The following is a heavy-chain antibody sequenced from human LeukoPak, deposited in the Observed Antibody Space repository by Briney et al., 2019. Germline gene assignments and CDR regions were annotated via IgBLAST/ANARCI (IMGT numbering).Heavy chain of an antibody. CDR3: ARSIAVDYFDY. CDR2: INPNSGGT. CDR1: GYTFTGYY. V-gene: IGHV1-2*02. D-gene: IGHD6-19*01. Sequence: ASVKVSCKASGYTFTGYYMHWVRQAPGQGLEWMGWINPNSGGTNYAQKFQGRVTMTRDTSVSTAYMELSRLRSDDTSVYYCARSIAVDYFDYWGQGALVTVSS. J-gene: IGHJ4*02.